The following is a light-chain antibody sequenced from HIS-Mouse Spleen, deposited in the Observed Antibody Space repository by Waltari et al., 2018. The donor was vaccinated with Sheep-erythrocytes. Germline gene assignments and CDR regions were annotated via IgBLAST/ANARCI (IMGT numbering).Light chain of an antibody. Sequence: QSALTQPASVSGSPGQSLTLPCTGTSSDVGSYNLVSLYQQHPGKAPKLMIYEGSKRPSGVSNRFSGSKSGNTASLTISGLQAEDEADYYCCSYAGSSTFHVVFGGGTKLTVL. CDR2: EGS. CDR1: SSDVGSYNL. J-gene: IGLJ2*01. V-gene: IGLV2-23*03. CDR3: CSYAGSSTFHVV.